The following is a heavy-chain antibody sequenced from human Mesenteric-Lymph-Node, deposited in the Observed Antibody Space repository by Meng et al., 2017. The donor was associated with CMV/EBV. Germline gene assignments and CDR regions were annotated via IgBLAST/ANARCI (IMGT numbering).Heavy chain of an antibody. CDR2: IDPNRGDT. Sequence: ASVKVSCKASGYTFTSYYMHWVRQAPGQRLEWMGWIDPNRGDTEYAQKFQGRVTMTRDTSISTVYMELRDLRSDDAAIYYCARGVDYWGQGTLVTVSS. V-gene: IGHV1-2*02. CDR1: GYTFTSYY. CDR3: ARGVDY. J-gene: IGHJ4*02.